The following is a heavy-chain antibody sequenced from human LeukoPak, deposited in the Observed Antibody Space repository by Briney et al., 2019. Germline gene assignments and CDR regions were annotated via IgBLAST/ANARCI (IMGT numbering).Heavy chain of an antibody. Sequence: WASVKVSCKTSGYAITSHFMHWVRQAPGQGLEWMGWINPNSGGTNYAQKFQGRVTMTRDTSISTAYMELSSLRSEDTAVYYCARAWSYSSEFDYWGQGTLVTVSS. CDR3: ARAWSYSSEFDY. D-gene: IGHD1-26*01. V-gene: IGHV1-2*02. CDR2: INPNSGGT. J-gene: IGHJ4*02. CDR1: GYAITSHF.